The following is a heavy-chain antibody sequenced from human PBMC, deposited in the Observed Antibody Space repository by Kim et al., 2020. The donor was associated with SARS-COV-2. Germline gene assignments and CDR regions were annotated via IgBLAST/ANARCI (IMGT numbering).Heavy chain of an antibody. J-gene: IGHJ5*02. CDR2: ISAYNGNT. D-gene: IGHD3-22*01. CDR3: ARVGPGDSSGYAGGNWFDP. Sequence: ASVKVSCKASGYTFTSYGISWMRQAPGQGLEWMGWISAYNGNTNYAQKLQGRVTMTTDTSTSTAYMELRSLRSDDTAVYYCARVGPGDSSGYAGGNWFDPWGQGTLVTVSS. V-gene: IGHV1-18*01. CDR1: GYTFTSYG.